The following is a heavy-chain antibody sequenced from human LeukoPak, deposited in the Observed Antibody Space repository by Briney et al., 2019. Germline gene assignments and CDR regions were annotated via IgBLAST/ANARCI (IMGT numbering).Heavy chain of an antibody. J-gene: IGHJ6*02. CDR1: GYTFTGYY. V-gene: IGHV1-2*02. CDR3: ARRDSGMDV. CDR2: ISPNSGGT. Sequence: ASVKVSCKASGYTFTGYYMHWVRQAPGQGLEWMGWISPNSGGTNYPQKFQDRVTMTRDTSISTAYMELSRLRSDDTAVYYCARRDSGMDVWGQGTTVTVSS.